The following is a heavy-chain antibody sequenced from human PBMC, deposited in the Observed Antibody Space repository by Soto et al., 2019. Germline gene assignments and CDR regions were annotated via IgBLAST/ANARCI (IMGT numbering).Heavy chain of an antibody. D-gene: IGHD6-13*01. CDR2: FNAGSGDR. J-gene: IGHJ5*02. Sequence: QVQLVQSGAEVKKPGASVKVSCKTSGYIFTNYAVHWVRQAPGQRLEWMGWFNAGSGDRRYSQNFQGIVTLTGVTSESTAYMELTGLRSEDTAVYYCVRGIADSWFYPWGQGTLVTVSS. CDR3: VRGIADSWFYP. CDR1: GYIFTNYA. V-gene: IGHV1-3*01.